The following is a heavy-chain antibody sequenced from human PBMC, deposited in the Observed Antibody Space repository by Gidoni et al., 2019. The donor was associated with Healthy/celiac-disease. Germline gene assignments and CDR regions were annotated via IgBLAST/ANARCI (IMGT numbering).Heavy chain of an antibody. CDR3: ARERGVVAATYYYYYYMDV. Sequence: QVQLQQWGAGLLKPSETLSLTCAVYGGSFSGYYWSWIRQPPGKGLEWIGEINHSGSTNYNPSLKSRVTISVDTSKNQFSLKLSSVTAADTAVYYCARERGVVAATYYYYYYMDVWGKGTTVTVSS. V-gene: IGHV4-34*01. J-gene: IGHJ6*03. CDR1: GGSFSGYY. D-gene: IGHD2-15*01. CDR2: INHSGST.